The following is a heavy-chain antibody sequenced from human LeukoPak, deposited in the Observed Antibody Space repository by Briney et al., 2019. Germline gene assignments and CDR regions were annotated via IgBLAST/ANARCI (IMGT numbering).Heavy chain of an antibody. V-gene: IGHV3-9*01. CDR1: GFTFDDYA. D-gene: IGHD5/OR15-5a*01. CDR3: AKEVSGTFDI. CDR2: ISWNSGSI. Sequence: PGGSLRLSCAASGFTFDDYAMHWVRQAPGKGLEWVSGISWNSGSIGYADSVKGRFTISRDNAKNSLYLQMNSLRAEDTALYYCAKEVSGTFDIWGQGTMVTVSS. J-gene: IGHJ3*02.